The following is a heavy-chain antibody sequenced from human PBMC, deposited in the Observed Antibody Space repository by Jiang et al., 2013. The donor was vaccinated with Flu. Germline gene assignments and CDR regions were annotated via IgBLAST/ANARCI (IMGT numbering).Heavy chain of an antibody. CDR2: ISWNSGNI. D-gene: IGHD4-17*01. Sequence: VQLVESGGGLIQPGRSLRLSCAASGFIFHYSAMHWVRQTPGKGLEWVSGISWNSGNIVYADSVKGRFTISRDNAKNSLYLHMNSLTAEDTALYYCVKDPTTTVTAFWYFDLWGRGTLVTVSS. J-gene: IGHJ2*01. CDR3: VKDPTTTVTAFWYFDL. V-gene: IGHV3-9*01. CDR1: GFIFHYSA.